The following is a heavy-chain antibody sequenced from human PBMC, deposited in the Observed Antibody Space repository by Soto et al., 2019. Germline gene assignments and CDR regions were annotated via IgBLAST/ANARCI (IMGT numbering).Heavy chain of an antibody. D-gene: IGHD3-3*01. CDR2: FYYSGST. V-gene: IGHV4-59*01. J-gene: IGHJ4*02. Sequence: SENLSLTCSVSGDSIRSYYWNWIRHTPGRGLEWIGYFYYSGSTNYNPSLNGRVTISADTPKNQVSLRLTSVTAADTAIYYCAQADFWSGFYAFEVCGQGLLVIVSS. CDR3: AQADFWSGFYAFEV. CDR1: GDSIRSYY.